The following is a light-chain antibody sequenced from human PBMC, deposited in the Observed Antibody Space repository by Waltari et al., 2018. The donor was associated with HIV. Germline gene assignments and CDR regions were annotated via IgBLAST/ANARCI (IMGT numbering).Light chain of an antibody. CDR2: DVS. V-gene: IGLV2-11*01. Sequence: QSALTQPRSVSGSPGQSVTISCTGTSSDVGAYDCVSWYQQHPGKAPKLIIYDVSQRPSGVPDRFSGSKSGDTASLTISGLQGEDEAEYYCCSYAGAYTVILGGGTKLTVL. J-gene: IGLJ2*01. CDR3: CSYAGAYTVI. CDR1: SSDVGAYDC.